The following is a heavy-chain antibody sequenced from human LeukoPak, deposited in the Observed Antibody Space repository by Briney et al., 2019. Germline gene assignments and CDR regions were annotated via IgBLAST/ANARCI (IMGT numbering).Heavy chain of an antibody. D-gene: IGHD5-24*01. J-gene: IGHJ4*02. Sequence: PSETLSLTCTVSGGSISSTNYYWGWIRQPPGRGLEWIGSFYYSGSTKYNPSLKSRVTISVDTSKNQFSLKLRSVTAADTAVYYCARGARAGYNLEPFDYWGQGTLVTVSS. CDR1: GGSISSTNYY. CDR3: ARGARAGYNLEPFDY. V-gene: IGHV4-39*07. CDR2: FYYSGST.